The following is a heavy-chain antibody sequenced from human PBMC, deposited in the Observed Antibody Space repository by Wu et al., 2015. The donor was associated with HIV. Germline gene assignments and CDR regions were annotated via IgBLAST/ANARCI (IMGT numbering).Heavy chain of an antibody. CDR3: ARDMTYYYDNSGFFRLDY. CDR1: GYSFTGYY. D-gene: IGHD3-22*01. J-gene: IGHJ4*02. V-gene: IGHV1-69*01. Sequence: QVQLVQSGAEVRVPGASVKVSCKTSGYSFTGYYIHWVRQAPGEGLEWMGGIIPRLGTTNYAQIFQGRVSITADEFTTTAYMELSSLRSDDTAVYYCARDMTYYYDNSGFFRLDYWGQGTLITVSS. CDR2: IIPRLGTT.